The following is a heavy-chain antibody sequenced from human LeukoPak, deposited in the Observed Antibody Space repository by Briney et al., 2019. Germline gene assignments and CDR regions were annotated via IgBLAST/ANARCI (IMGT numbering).Heavy chain of an antibody. CDR3: ASRTREAVAGTGGGAFDI. Sequence: PGGSLRLSCAASGFTVSNNYMSWVRQAPGKGLEWVSVIYSGGTTYYADSVRGRFTISRDNSKNTVHLQMNSLRAEDTAVYYCASRTREAVAGTGGGAFDIWGQGTMVTVSS. V-gene: IGHV3-66*01. CDR2: IYSGGTT. J-gene: IGHJ3*02. CDR1: GFTVSNNY. D-gene: IGHD6-19*01.